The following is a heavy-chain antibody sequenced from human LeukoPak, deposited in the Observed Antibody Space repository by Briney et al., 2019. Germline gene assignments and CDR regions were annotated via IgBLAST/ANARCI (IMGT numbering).Heavy chain of an antibody. V-gene: IGHV4-59*01. CDR3: AREGYDFWSGYYGNWFDP. D-gene: IGHD3-3*01. J-gene: IGHJ5*02. CDR1: GGSISSYY. CDR2: IYYSGST. Sequence: KTSETLSLTCTVSGGSISSYYWSWIRQPPGKGLEWIGYIYYSGSTNYNPSLKSRVTMSVDSSKNQFSLKLSSVTAADTAVYYCAREGYDFWSGYYGNWFDPWGQGTLVTVSS.